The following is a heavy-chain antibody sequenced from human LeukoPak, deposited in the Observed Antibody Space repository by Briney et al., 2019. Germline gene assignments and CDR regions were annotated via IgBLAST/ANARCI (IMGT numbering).Heavy chain of an antibody. CDR2: ISGSGGNT. J-gene: IGHJ4*02. V-gene: IGHV3-23*01. CDR1: GFTFSSYA. CDR3: AKAVTTVTTWAPGFDY. Sequence: GGSLRLSCAASGFTFSSYAMSWVRQAPGKGLEWVSTISGSGGNTHYADSVKGRFTISRDNSKNTLYLQMNSLRAEDTAVYYCAKAVTTVTTWAPGFDYWGQGALVTVSS. D-gene: IGHD4-17*01.